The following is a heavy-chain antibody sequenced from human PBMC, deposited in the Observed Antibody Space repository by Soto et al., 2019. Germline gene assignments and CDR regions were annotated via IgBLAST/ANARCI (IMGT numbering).Heavy chain of an antibody. CDR3: AKVKGSWFYFDY. CDR1: GFTFSSYA. J-gene: IGHJ4*02. CDR2: ISGSGGST. D-gene: IGHD6-13*01. V-gene: IGHV3-23*01. Sequence: EVQLLESGGGLVQPGGSLRLSCAASGFTFSSYAMSWVRQAPGKGLEWVSAISGSGGSTYYADSVKGRFTISRDNSKNSLYLQMNSLRAEDTAVYYCAKVKGSWFYFDYWGQGTLVTVSS.